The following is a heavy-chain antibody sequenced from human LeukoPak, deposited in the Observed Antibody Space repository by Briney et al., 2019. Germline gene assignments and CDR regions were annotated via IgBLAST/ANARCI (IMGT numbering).Heavy chain of an antibody. V-gene: IGHV3-49*04. J-gene: IGHJ3*02. Sequence: GGSLRLSCTASGFTFGDYAMSWVRQAPGKGLEWVGFIRSKAYGGTTEYAASVKGRFTISRDDSKNTLYLLMNSLKTEDTAVYYCTTEVLEGAMDGTFDIWGQGTMVTVSS. CDR2: IRSKAYGGTT. CDR1: GFTFGDYA. CDR3: TTEVLEGAMDGTFDI. D-gene: IGHD6-19*01.